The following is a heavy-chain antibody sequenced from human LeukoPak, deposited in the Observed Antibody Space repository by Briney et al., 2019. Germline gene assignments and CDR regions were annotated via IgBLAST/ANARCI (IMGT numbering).Heavy chain of an antibody. D-gene: IGHD4-4*01. CDR2: IYYSGSA. V-gene: IGHV4-59*01. J-gene: IGHJ4*02. Sequence: PSETLSLTCSVSGDSISSYYWNWIRQPPGKGLEWIGYIYYSGSASYNPSLKSRVTISVDTSKNQFSLKLSSVTAADTAVYFCARRGPGNSLDHWGQGTLVTVSS. CDR1: GDSISSYY. CDR3: ARRGPGNSLDH.